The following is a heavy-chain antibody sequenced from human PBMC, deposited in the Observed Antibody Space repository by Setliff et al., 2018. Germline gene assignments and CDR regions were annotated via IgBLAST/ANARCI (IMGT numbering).Heavy chain of an antibody. CDR3: ASRRDAFNI. CDR2: IYTSGST. J-gene: IGHJ3*02. V-gene: IGHV4-61*09. Sequence: PSETLSLTCSVSGGSISSGSDYWTWIRQPAGKGLEWIGHIYTSGSTNYNPSLKSRVTISVDASKNQLSLNLRSVTAADTAVYYCASRRDAFNIWGQGTMVTVSS. CDR1: GGSISSGSDY.